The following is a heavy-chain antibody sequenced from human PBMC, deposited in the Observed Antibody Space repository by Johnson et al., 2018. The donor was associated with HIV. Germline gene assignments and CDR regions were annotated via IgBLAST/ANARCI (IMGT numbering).Heavy chain of an antibody. CDR3: TRDTGGSEF. CDR2: LYSGGDT. Sequence: VQLVESGGDLVQPGGSLRLSCAASGFPVSSSYMSWVRQAPGKGLEWVSVLYSGGDTYYADSVEGRFIISRDNSKNTLYLQMNTLRAEDTAVYYCTRDTGGSEFWGQGTVVTVSS. J-gene: IGHJ3*01. D-gene: IGHD6-19*01. V-gene: IGHV3-66*01. CDR1: GFPVSSSY.